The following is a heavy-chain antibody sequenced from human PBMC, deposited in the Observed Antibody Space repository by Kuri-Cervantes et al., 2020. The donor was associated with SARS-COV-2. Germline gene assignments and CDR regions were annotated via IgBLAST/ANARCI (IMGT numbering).Heavy chain of an antibody. CDR1: GYTFTSYG. CDR3: ARDLLGVGYCSGGSCPYYFDY. D-gene: IGHD2-15*01. V-gene: IGHV1-18*01. J-gene: IGHJ4*02. CDR2: ISAYNGNT. Sequence: ASVKVSCKASGYTFTSYGISWVRQAPGQELEWMGWISAYNGNTNYAQKLQGRVTMTTDTSTSTAYMELRSLRSDDTAVYYCARDLLGVGYCSGGSCPYYFDYWGQGTLVTVSS.